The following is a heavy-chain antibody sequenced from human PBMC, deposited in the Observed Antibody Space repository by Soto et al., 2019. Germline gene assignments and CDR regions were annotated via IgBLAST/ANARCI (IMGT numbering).Heavy chain of an antibody. CDR1: GFAFSSYW. CDR3: ARVGQGRYYFDY. V-gene: IGHV3-74*01. J-gene: IGHJ4*02. Sequence: EVHLVESGGGSVQPGGSLKLSCAGSGFAFSSYWIHWVRQVPGKGLVWVSRINGDGSTTSYADSVRGRFTISRDNAKDTLYLHMNSLRAEDTALYYCARVGQGRYYFDYWGQGTLVTVSS. CDR2: INGDGSTT.